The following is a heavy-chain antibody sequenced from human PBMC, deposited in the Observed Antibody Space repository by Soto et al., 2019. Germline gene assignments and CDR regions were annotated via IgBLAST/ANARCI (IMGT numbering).Heavy chain of an antibody. CDR2: IVVGSGNT. J-gene: IGHJ4*02. CDR1: GFTFTSSA. Sequence: SVKVSCKAAGFTFTSSAVQWVRQARGQRLEWIGWIVVGSGNTNYAQKFQERVTITRDNSKNTLYLQMNSLRAEDTAVYYCAKNGDTAMEYWGQGTLVTVSS. D-gene: IGHD5-18*01. V-gene: IGHV1-58*01. CDR3: AKNGDTAMEY.